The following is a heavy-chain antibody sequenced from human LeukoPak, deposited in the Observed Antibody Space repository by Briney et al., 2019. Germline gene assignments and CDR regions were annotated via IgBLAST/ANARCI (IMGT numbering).Heavy chain of an antibody. CDR2: INPSGGST. Sequence: ASVKVSCKASGYTFTSYYMHWVRQAPGQGLEWMGIINPSGGSTSYAQKFQGRVTMTRDTSTSTVYMELSSLRSEDTAVYYCARVLGKNSSSSVHGYWGQGTLVTVSS. D-gene: IGHD6-6*01. CDR1: GYTFTSYY. CDR3: ARVLGKNSSSSVHGY. J-gene: IGHJ4*02. V-gene: IGHV1-46*01.